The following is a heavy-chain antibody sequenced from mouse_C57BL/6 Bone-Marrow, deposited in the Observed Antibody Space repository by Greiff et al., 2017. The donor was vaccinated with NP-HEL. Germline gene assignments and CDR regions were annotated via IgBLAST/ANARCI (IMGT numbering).Heavy chain of an antibody. V-gene: IGHV1-69*01. CDR2: IDPSDSYT. D-gene: IGHD3-3*01. Sequence: QVQLQQPGAELVMPGASVKLSCKASGYTFTSYWMHWVKQRPGQGLEWIGEIDPSDSYTNYNQKFKGKSTLTVDKSSSTAYMQLSSLTSEDPAVYCCARGCDGGPYYWGQGTTLTVSS. J-gene: IGHJ2*01. CDR3: ARGCDGGPYY. CDR1: GYTFTSYW.